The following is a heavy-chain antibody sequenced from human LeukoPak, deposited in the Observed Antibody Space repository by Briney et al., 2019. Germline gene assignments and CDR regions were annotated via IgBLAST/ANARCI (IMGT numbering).Heavy chain of an antibody. Sequence: GGSLRLSCAASGFTYSDYGMSWVRQAPGKGLEWVSGISGSGGTTYYADSVKGRFTISRDNSKNTLSLQMNSLRAEDTAVYYCAKDQGGATGTNDYWGQGTLVTVSS. CDR1: GFTYSDYG. J-gene: IGHJ4*02. V-gene: IGHV3-23*01. CDR2: ISGSGGTT. CDR3: AKDQGGATGTNDY. D-gene: IGHD1-1*01.